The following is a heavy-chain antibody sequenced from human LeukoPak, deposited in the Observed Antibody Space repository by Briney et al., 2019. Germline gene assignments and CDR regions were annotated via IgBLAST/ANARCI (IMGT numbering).Heavy chain of an antibody. V-gene: IGHV4-59*01. CDR2: TADSGST. D-gene: IGHD4-17*01. CDR1: GDSMSDYF. J-gene: IGHJ4*02. Sequence: SETLSLTCTVSGDSMSDYFWTWIRQPPGKGLEWIGYTADSGSTKYNAYLKSRVTISVDSSTNHFSLRQTSMTAADTAIYYCAAMTTVTMYSYFFDSWGQGTLLTVSP. CDR3: AAMTTVTMYSYFFDS.